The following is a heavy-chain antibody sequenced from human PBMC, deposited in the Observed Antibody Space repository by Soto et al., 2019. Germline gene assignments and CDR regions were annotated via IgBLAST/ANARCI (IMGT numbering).Heavy chain of an antibody. CDR1: GYTFTSYD. CDR2: MNPNSGNT. CDR3: SSRGYDSYYYYYMDV. D-gene: IGHD5-12*01. J-gene: IGHJ6*03. V-gene: IGHV1-8*01. Sequence: ASVKVSCQASGYTFTSYDINWVRQATGQGLEWMGWMNPNSGNTGYAQKFQGRVTMTRNTSISTAYMELSSLRSEDTAVYYCSSRGYDSYYYYYMDVWGKGTTVTVSS.